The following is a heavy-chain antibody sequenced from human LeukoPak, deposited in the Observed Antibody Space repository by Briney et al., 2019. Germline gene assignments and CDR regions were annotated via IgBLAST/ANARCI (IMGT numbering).Heavy chain of an antibody. J-gene: IGHJ4*02. V-gene: IGHV4-4*07. CDR3: ARVRMGRGLDY. D-gene: IGHD2-15*01. CDR1: GDSISSSY. Sequence: SETLSLTCTVSGDSISSSYWGWIRQPAGKGLEWIGRIHTSGSTYYSPSLKSRVTMSVDTSTNQFSLKLSSVTAADTAMYYCARVRMGRGLDYWGQGTLVTVSS. CDR2: IHTSGST.